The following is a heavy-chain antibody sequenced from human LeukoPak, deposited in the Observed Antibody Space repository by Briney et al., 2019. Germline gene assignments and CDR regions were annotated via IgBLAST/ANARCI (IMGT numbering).Heavy chain of an antibody. D-gene: IGHD6-13*01. Sequence: PGGSLRLSCAASGFTFNTYWMTWVRQPPGKGLEWVANIKEDGSEKNYVGSVKGRFTISRDNAKNSLYLQMNSLRAEDTAVYYCVTGGFQLGYWGQGTLVTVSS. CDR1: GFTFNTYW. J-gene: IGHJ4*02. CDR2: IKEDGSEK. V-gene: IGHV3-7*03. CDR3: VTGGFQLGY.